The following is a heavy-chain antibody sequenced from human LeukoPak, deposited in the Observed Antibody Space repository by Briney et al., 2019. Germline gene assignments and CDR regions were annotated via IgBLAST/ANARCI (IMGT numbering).Heavy chain of an antibody. CDR2: ITGDGTTT. J-gene: IGHJ4*02. CDR1: GLTFSNYG. V-gene: IGHV3-23*01. Sequence: GGSLRLSCEASGLTFSNYGMSWVRQAPGKGLQWVSAITGDGTTTFYADSVKGRFTISRDNCKNMPYLQMSSLRAEDTAIYYCAKMRGYFDYWGQGTLVPVSS. CDR3: AKMRGYFDY.